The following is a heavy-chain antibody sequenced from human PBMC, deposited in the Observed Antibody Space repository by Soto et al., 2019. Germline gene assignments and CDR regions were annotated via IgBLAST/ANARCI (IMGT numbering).Heavy chain of an antibody. CDR2: ISSSGSPI. Sequence: EVHLVESGGGLVKPGGSLRRSCAASGFTFSGYSMNWVRQAPGKGLEWVSSISSSGSPIDYADSVRGRFTISRDNAKNSLILQMNSLRVEDTAVYYCVRSWGVYCSSTRCYSPWLDPWGQGILVTVSS. D-gene: IGHD2-2*02. J-gene: IGHJ5*02. CDR1: GFTFSGYS. CDR3: VRSWGVYCSSTRCYSPWLDP. V-gene: IGHV3-21*06.